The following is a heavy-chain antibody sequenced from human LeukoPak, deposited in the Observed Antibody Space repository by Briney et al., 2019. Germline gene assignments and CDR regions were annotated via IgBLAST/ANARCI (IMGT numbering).Heavy chain of an antibody. V-gene: IGHV4-34*01. J-gene: IGHJ4*02. Sequence: SENLSLTCAVYGGSFSGYYWSWIRQPPGKGLEWIGEINHSGSTNYNPSLKSRVTISVDTSKNQFSLKLSSVTAADTAVYYCASSYGDLDYWGQGTLVTVSS. CDR1: GGSFSGYY. CDR2: INHSGST. D-gene: IGHD4-17*01. CDR3: ASSYGDLDY.